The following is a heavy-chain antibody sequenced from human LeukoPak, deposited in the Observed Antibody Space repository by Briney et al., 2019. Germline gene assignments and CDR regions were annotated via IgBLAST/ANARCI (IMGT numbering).Heavy chain of an antibody. Sequence: GRSLRLSCAASGFTFNNYAMHWVRQAPGKGLEWVAVISYDGSNKYYADSVKGRFTISRDNSKNTLYLQMNSLRAEDTAVYYCARGYGDSGFDYWGQGTLVTVSS. CDR3: ARGYGDSGFDY. V-gene: IGHV3-30-3*01. D-gene: IGHD4-17*01. CDR1: GFTFNNYA. J-gene: IGHJ4*02. CDR2: ISYDGSNK.